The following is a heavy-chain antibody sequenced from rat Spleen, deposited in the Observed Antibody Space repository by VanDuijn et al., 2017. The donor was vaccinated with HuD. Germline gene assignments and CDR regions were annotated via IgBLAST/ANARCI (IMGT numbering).Heavy chain of an antibody. V-gene: IGHV2-43*01. D-gene: IGHD5-1*01. J-gene: IGHJ4*01. CDR3: TRAPGKGYVMDA. Sequence: QVQLKESGPGLVQPSQTLSLTCTVSGFSLTSYHVSWVRQPPGKGLEWMGVIWTGGTTAYNSLLKSRLSISRDISKSQVFLNMNSLQTEDTAIYYCTRAPGKGYVMDAWGQGTAVTVSS. CDR1: GFSLTSYH. CDR2: IWTGGTT.